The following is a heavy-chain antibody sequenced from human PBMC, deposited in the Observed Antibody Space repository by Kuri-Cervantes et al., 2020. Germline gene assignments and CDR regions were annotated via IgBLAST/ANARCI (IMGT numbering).Heavy chain of an antibody. CDR2: IYYSVDT. Sequence: SETLSPTCTVSGGSISTFYWSWIRQTPGKGLEWIGYIYYSVDTNYNPSPSPKRRVTITVETSKNQFTLKLSSVTAADTAVYYCAIVAGHMVRGPYYYYYMDVWGKGTTVTVSS. J-gene: IGHJ6*03. D-gene: IGHD3-10*01. CDR3: AIVAGHMVRGPYYYYYMDV. V-gene: IGHV4-59*08. CDR1: GGSISTFY.